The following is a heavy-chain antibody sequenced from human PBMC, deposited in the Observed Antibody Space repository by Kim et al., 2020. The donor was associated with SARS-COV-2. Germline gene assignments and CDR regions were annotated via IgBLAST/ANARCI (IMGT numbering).Heavy chain of an antibody. CDR1: GGSISSSSYY. CDR3: ASRSGSYYTVLGAFDI. CDR2: IYYSGST. Sequence: SETLSLTCTVSGGSISSSSYYWGWIRQPPGKGLEWIGSIYYSGSTYYNPSLKSRVTISVDTSKNQFSLKLSSVTAADTAVYYCASRSGSYYTVLGAFDIWGQGTMVTVSS. D-gene: IGHD1-26*01. V-gene: IGHV4-39*01. J-gene: IGHJ3*02.